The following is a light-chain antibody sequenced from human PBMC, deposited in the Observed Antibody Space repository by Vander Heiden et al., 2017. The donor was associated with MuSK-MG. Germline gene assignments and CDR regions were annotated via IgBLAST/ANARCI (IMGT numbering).Light chain of an antibody. J-gene: IGLJ2*01. V-gene: IGLV3-19*01. CDR3: NARDNSGDSRVV. Sequence: SSELTQDPAASVALGQTVRIICPGDSLRSYSASWYQQKPGQAPVLVIYEKNNRRSGTPDRFSCSTSGNTAFLTITGAPAEDEADDYCNARDNSGDSRVVFGGGTRLTVL. CDR1: SLRSYS. CDR2: EKN.